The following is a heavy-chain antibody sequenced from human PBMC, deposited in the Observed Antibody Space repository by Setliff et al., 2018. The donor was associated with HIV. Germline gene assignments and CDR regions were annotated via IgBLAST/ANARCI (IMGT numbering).Heavy chain of an antibody. V-gene: IGHV3-7*01. CDR1: GFPFSSYW. J-gene: IGHJ1*01. CDR2: INEDGSEK. D-gene: IGHD6-13*01. Sequence: GGSLRLSCAASGFPFSSYWMSWVRQAPGKGLEWVANINEDGSEKYYVDSVKGRFTISRDNAKNSRYLQMNSLSDEDTAVYYCAKGGSSWAWVQHWGQGTLVTVSS. CDR3: AKGGSSWAWVQH.